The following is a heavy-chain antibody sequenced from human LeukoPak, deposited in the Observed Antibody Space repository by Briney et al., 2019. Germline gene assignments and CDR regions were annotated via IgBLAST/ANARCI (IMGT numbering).Heavy chain of an antibody. CDR1: GVTFSSYA. D-gene: IGHD1-26*01. CDR2: ISGSGGST. J-gene: IGHJ4*02. CDR3: AKDTHNSLGATYPDY. V-gene: IGHV3-23*01. Sequence: GGSLRLSSAASGVTFSSYAMSWVRQTPGKGVEWVSTISGSGGSTYYADSVKGRFTISRDNSKNTLYMQMNSLRGDDTAVYYCAKDTHNSLGATYPDYWGQGTLVTVSS.